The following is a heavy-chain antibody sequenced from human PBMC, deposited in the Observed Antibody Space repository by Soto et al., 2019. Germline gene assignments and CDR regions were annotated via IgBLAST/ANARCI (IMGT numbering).Heavy chain of an antibody. J-gene: IGHJ6*03. CDR1: GFSYSSNGMS. Sequence: SAAKLGKAKQTLTKNCTFPGFSYSSNGMSVSWIRQPPGKSLEWLARIDWDDDKYYSTSLKTRLTISKDTSKNQVVLTMTNMDPVDTATYYCARIRGTGYRSGWYGRAGMYYMDVRGKGTTVPVSS. CDR2: IDWDDDK. V-gene: IGHV2-70*11. CDR3: ARIRGTGYRSGWYGRAGMYYMDV. D-gene: IGHD6-19*01.